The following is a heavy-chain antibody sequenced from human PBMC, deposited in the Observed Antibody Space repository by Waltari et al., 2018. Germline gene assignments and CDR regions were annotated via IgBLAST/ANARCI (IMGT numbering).Heavy chain of an antibody. Sequence: EVQLVESGGGLAQPGGSLRLSCVASGSTFSSYWMPWVGQAPGKGRVWVSRINSDGSTTNYADSVKGRFTISRDNAKNTLYLQMNSLRAEDTAVYYCAKGGGWLQDYWGQGTLVTVSS. V-gene: IGHV3-74*01. D-gene: IGHD5-12*01. CDR1: GSTFSSYW. J-gene: IGHJ4*02. CDR2: INSDGSTT. CDR3: AKGGGWLQDY.